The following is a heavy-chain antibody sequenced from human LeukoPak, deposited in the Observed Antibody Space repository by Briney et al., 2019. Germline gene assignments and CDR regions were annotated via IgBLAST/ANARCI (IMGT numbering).Heavy chain of an antibody. J-gene: IGHJ4*02. CDR1: GGSISSSSYY. V-gene: IGHV4-39*07. Sequence: SETLSLTCIVSGGSISSSSYYWGWIRQPPGKGLEWIGEINHSGSTNYNPSLKSRVTISVDMSKNQFSLKLTSVTAADTAVYYCARRSSRYYGSGSYRKYYFDYWGQGTLVTVSS. CDR3: ARRSSRYYGSGSYRKYYFDY. CDR2: INHSGST. D-gene: IGHD3-10*01.